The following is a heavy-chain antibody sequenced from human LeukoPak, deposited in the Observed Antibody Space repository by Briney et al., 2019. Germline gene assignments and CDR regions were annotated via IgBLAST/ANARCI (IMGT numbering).Heavy chain of an antibody. CDR2: IALDAYRE. J-gene: IGHJ4*02. CDR3: ARDFSGASRIDY. CDR1: GFTFRSYA. Sequence: GGSLRLSCAASGFTFRSYAMHWVRQAPGKGLEWVAVIALDAYREYHAHSVKGRFTISRDNSKNTLYLQMNSLRAEDTAVYYCARDFSGASRIDYWGQGTLVTVSS. V-gene: IGHV3-30-3*01. D-gene: IGHD4/OR15-4a*01.